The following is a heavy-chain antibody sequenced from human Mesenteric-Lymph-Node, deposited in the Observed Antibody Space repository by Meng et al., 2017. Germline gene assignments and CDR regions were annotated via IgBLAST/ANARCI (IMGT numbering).Heavy chain of an antibody. J-gene: IGHJ4*02. CDR3: ARDNPPTYYYDSSGYDY. Sequence: GESLKISCAASGFTVSSNHMSWVRQAPGKGLEWVSVIYSGGSTYYADSVKGRFTISRDNSKNTLYLQMNSLRAEDTAVYYCARDNPPTYYYDSSGYDYWGQGTLVTVSS. D-gene: IGHD3-22*01. V-gene: IGHV3-66*02. CDR1: GFTVSSNH. CDR2: IYSGGST.